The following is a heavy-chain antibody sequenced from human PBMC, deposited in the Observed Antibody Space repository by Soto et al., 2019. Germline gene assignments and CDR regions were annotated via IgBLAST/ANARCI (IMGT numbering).Heavy chain of an antibody. J-gene: IGHJ5*02. Sequence: QVQLVESGGGVVQPGRSLRLSCAASGFTFSSYGMHWVRQAPGKGLEWVAVIWYDGSNKYYADSVKGRFTISRDNSKNTRYLQMNSLRAEDTAVYYCAKDEVADIVVVVAAVPFDPWGQGSLVTVSS. CDR3: AKDEVADIVVVVAAVPFDP. CDR1: GFTFSSYG. V-gene: IGHV3-33*06. D-gene: IGHD2-15*01. CDR2: IWYDGSNK.